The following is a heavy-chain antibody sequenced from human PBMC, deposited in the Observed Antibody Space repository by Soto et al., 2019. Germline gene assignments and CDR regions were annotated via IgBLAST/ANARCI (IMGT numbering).Heavy chain of an antibody. J-gene: IGHJ4*02. Sequence: PGWSLRLSCASSVFTFISYWMHWVRQAPGKGLVWVSRINSDGSSTSYADSVKGRFTISRDNAKNTLYLQMNSLRAEDTAVYYCAREGGVLRFLEWFQNPYFDYWGQGTLVTLYS. CDR1: VFTFISYW. CDR2: INSDGSST. V-gene: IGHV3-74*01. CDR3: AREGGVLRFLEWFQNPYFDY. D-gene: IGHD3-3*01.